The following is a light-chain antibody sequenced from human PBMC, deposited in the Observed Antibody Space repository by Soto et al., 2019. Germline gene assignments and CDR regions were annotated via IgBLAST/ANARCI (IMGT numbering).Light chain of an antibody. J-gene: IGKJ1*01. CDR2: KAS. CDR3: KQFNNYPWS. V-gene: IGKV1-5*03. CDR1: QSISSW. Sequence: DIQMTQSPSTLSASVGDRVTITCRASQSISSWFAWYQQKPGKAPKLLIYKASSLESGVPSRFRGSGSGTEFTLTISSLQPDDFATYYCKQFNNYPWSFGQGTRVEIK.